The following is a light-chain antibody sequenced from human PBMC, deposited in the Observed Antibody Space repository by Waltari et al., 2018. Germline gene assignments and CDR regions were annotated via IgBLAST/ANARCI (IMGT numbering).Light chain of an antibody. J-gene: IGKJ4*01. CDR3: QQYNTYSPGPT. V-gene: IGKV1-5*03. Sequence: DIQMTQSPSTLSASVGDRVTITCRASQSILTWLAWYQQKPGKAPRLLMSKASSLQTGVPSRFSGSGSGTEFTLTISSLEPDDFATYCCQQYNTYSPGPTFGGGTKVEIK. CDR2: KAS. CDR1: QSILTW.